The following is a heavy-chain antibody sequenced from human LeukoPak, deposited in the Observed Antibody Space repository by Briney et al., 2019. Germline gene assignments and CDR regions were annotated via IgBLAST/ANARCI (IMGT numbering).Heavy chain of an antibody. CDR3: TTERYYDFWSGYSWNFDY. Sequence: PGGSLRLSCAASGFTFSNAWMSWVRQAPGKGLEWVGRIKSKTDGGTTDYAAPVKGRFTISRDDSKNTLYLQMNSLKTEDTAVYYCTTERYYDFWSGYSWNFDYWGQGTLVTVS. J-gene: IGHJ4*02. CDR2: IKSKTDGGTT. CDR1: GFTFSNAW. V-gene: IGHV3-15*01. D-gene: IGHD3-3*01.